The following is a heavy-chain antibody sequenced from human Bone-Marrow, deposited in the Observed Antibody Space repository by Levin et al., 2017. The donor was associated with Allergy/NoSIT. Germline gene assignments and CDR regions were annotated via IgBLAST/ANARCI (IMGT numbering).Heavy chain of an antibody. D-gene: IGHD6-19*01. CDR2: ITNSGTYV. CDR3: TRGITVLRSDI. CDR1: GFTFSSYS. V-gene: IGHV3-21*01. Sequence: GESLKISCVASGFTFSSYSLNWVRQAPGKGLEWVSSITNSGTYVYYADSVKGRFTISRDNAKNSLYLQMNSLRADDTAVYYCTRGITVLRSDIWGQGTMVTVSS. J-gene: IGHJ3*02.